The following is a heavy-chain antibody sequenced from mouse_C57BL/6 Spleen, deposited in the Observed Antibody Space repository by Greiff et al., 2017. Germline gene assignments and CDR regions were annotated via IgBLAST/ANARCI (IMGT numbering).Heavy chain of an antibody. D-gene: IGHD1-1*01. CDR3: AKDYDGSSYGWYCDV. J-gene: IGHJ1*03. CDR1: GYTFTSYW. Sequence: VQLQQPGAELVKPGASVTMSCKASGYTFTSYWITWVKQRPGQGLEWIGDIYPGSGSTNYNEKFTSKATLTVDTSSSTAYMQLSSLTSEDSAVDYCAKDYDGSSYGWYCDVWGTGTTVTVSS. V-gene: IGHV1-55*01. CDR2: IYPGSGST.